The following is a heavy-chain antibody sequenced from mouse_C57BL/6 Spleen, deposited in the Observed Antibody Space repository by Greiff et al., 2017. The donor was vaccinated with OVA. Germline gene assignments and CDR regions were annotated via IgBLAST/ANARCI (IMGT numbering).Heavy chain of an antibody. CDR2: IYPGDGDT. CDR1: GYAFSSSW. Sequence: QVQLQQSGPELVKPGASVKISCKASGYAFSSSWMNWVKQRPGKGLEWIGRIYPGDGDTNYNGKFKGKATLTADKSSSTAYMQLSSLTSEDSAVYFCARGDYDGAFAYWGQGTLVTVSA. V-gene: IGHV1-82*01. CDR3: ARGDYDGAFAY. D-gene: IGHD2-4*01. J-gene: IGHJ3*01.